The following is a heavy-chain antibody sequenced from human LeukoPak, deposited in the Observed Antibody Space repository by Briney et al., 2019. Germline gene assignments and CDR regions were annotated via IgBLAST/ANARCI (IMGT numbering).Heavy chain of an antibody. D-gene: IGHD3-10*01. V-gene: IGHV1-18*01. CDR3: ARDLWFGESENNWFDP. CDR2: ISAYNGNT. CDR1: GYTFTSYG. J-gene: IGHJ5*02. Sequence: ASVKVSCKASGYTFTSYGISWVRQAPGQGLEWMGWISAYNGNTNYAQKLQGRVTMTTDTSTSTAYMELRSLRSDDTAVYYCARDLWFGESENNWFDPWGQGTLVTVSS.